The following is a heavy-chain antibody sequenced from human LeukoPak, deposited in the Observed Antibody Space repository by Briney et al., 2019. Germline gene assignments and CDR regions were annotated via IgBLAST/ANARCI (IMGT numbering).Heavy chain of an antibody. V-gene: IGHV3-23*01. J-gene: IGHJ3*01. D-gene: IGHD4-17*01. Sequence: PGGSLRLSCAASGFTFSSYSMNWVRQAPGKGLEWVSSITAGGGTSYTDSVKGRFTVYRDNSKNTLYLQMNSLRAGDTALYYCAKDPNGDYVGAFDSWGQGTMVTVSS. CDR3: AKDPNGDYVGAFDS. CDR2: ITAGGGT. CDR1: GFTFSSYS.